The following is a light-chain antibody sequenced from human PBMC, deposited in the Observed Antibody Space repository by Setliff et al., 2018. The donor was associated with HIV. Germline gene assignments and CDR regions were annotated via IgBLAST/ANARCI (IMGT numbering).Light chain of an antibody. J-gene: IGLJ2*01. CDR1: SSNIGSHP. Sequence: QSVLTQSPSASGTPGQRVTISCSGGSSNIGSHPVYWCQQFPGTAPKLLICRDNQRPSGVPDRFSGSKSGTSASLAISGLRSEDEADYYCAAWDASVSGVLFGGGTKVTVL. V-gene: IGLV1-47*01. CDR2: RDN. CDR3: AAWDASVSGVL.